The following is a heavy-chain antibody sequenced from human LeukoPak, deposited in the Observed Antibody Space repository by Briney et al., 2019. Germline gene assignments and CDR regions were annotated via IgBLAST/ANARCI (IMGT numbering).Heavy chain of an antibody. D-gene: IGHD4-17*01. Sequence: SETLSLTCTVSGGSISSSSYYWGWIRHPPGKGLEWIGRIYYSGSTYYNPSLKSRVTISVDTSKNQFSLKLSSVTAADTAVYYCARLDYDFDYWGQGTLVTVSS. CDR3: ARLDYDFDY. CDR2: IYYSGST. J-gene: IGHJ4*02. CDR1: GGSISSSSYY. V-gene: IGHV4-39*01.